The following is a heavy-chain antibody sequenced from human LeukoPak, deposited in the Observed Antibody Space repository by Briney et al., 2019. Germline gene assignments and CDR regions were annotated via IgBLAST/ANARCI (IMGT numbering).Heavy chain of an antibody. CDR1: GYSFTGYF. Sequence: ASVKVSCKASGYSFTGYFMQWVRQAPGQGLEWMGWINPNSGDTNYAQKFQGRVTMTRDTSISTAYMELSRLRSDDAAVYYCARRFYYAMDAWGQGTTVTVSS. CDR3: ARRFYYAMDA. J-gene: IGHJ6*02. V-gene: IGHV1-2*02. CDR2: INPNSGDT. D-gene: IGHD3-16*01.